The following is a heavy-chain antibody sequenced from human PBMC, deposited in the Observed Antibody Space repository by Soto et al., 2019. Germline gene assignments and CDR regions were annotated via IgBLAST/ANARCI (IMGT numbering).Heavy chain of an antibody. CDR1: GFTFSSYG. V-gene: IGHV3-30*18. CDR3: AKTLGYCSSSSCSRDYYYYYGLDV. Sequence: PGGSLRLSCAASGFTFSSYGMHWVRQAPGKGLEWLTVISYDGGNKYYADSVRGRFTISRDNSKNTLYLQMNSLRAEDAAVYYCAKTLGYCSSSSCSRDYYYYYGLDVWGQGTTVTVSS. J-gene: IGHJ6*02. CDR2: ISYDGGNK. D-gene: IGHD2-2*01.